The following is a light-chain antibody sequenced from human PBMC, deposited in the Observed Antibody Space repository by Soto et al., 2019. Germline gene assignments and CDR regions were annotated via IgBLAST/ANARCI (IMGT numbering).Light chain of an antibody. V-gene: IGLV2-14*01. CDR1: SSDVGGYNY. CDR2: EVS. Sequence: QSVLTQPASVSGSPGQSITISCTGTSSDVGGYNYVSWYQQHPGKAPKLIIFEVSNRPSGVSNRFSGSKSGNTASLTISGLQADDEADYYCSSYTSSSTVVFGGGTKLTVL. J-gene: IGLJ2*01. CDR3: SSYTSSSTVV.